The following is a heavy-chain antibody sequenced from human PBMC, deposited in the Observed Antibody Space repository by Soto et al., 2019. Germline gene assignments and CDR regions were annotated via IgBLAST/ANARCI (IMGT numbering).Heavy chain of an antibody. Sequence: SLRLSCTFSGFAFNNYGINWVRQAPGKGLERGSSISKSDYTYYSDSVKGRFAISRDNATSAVSLQMNTLRVEDTAVYYCAREDSIIIPAVSDFWGTGTLVTVSS. V-gene: IGHV3-21*01. D-gene: IGHD2-2*01. CDR3: AREDSIIIPAVSDF. CDR2: ISKSDYT. J-gene: IGHJ4*01. CDR1: GFAFNNYG.